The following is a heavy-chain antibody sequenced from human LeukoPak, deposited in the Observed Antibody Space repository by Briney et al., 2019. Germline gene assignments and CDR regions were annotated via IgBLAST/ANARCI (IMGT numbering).Heavy chain of an antibody. CDR2: ISSSGSFK. CDR3: AREVLDTAMALGY. CDR1: GFTFSSYS. D-gene: IGHD5-18*01. J-gene: IGHJ4*02. V-gene: IGHV3-21*01. Sequence: GGSLRLSCAASGFTFSSYSMNWVRQAPGKGLEWVSSISSSGSFKHYADSVKGRFTISRDNAKNSLYMQMNSLRAEDTAVYYCAREVLDTAMALGYWGQGTLVTVSS.